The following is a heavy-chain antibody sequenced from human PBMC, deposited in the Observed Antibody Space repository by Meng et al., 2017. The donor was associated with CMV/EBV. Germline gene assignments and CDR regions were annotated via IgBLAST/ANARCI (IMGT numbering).Heavy chain of an antibody. CDR1: GYTFTSYY. Sequence: ASVKVSCKASGYTFTSYYMHWVRQAPGQGLEWMGIINPSGGSTSYAQKFQGRVTMTRDTSTSTVYMELSSLRSEDTAVYYCARARITMVRGVIGCYYYGMDVWGQGTTVTVSS. CDR2: INPSGGST. J-gene: IGHJ6*02. D-gene: IGHD3-10*01. CDR3: ARARITMVRGVIGCYYYGMDV. V-gene: IGHV1-46*01.